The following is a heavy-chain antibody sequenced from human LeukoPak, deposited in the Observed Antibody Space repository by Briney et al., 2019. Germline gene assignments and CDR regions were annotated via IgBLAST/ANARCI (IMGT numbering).Heavy chain of an antibody. CDR3: AREGSGYENNWFDP. CDR1: GGTFSSYA. J-gene: IGHJ5*02. V-gene: IGHV1-69*13. CDR2: IIPIFGTA. Sequence: GASVKVSCRASGGTFSSYAISWVRQAPGQGLEWMGGIIPIFGTANYAQKFQGRVTITADESTSTAYMELSSLRSEDTAVYYCAREGSGYENNWFDPWGQGTLVTVSS. D-gene: IGHD5-12*01.